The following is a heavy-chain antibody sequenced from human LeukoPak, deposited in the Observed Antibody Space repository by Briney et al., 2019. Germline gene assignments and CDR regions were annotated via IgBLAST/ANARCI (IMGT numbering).Heavy chain of an antibody. V-gene: IGHV1-8*02. J-gene: IGHJ4*02. CDR1: GGTFSSYA. D-gene: IGHD6-13*01. CDR2: MNPNSGNT. CDR3: ARGGIAAAGRGDY. Sequence: ASVKVSCKASGGTFSSYAINWVRQATGQGLEWMGWMNPNSGNTGYAQKFQGRVTMTRNTSISTAYMELSSLRSEDTAVYYCARGGIAAAGRGDYWGQGTLVTVSS.